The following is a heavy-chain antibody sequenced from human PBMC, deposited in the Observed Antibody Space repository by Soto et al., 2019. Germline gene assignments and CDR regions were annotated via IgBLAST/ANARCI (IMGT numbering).Heavy chain of an antibody. CDR1: GFSFSPYA. V-gene: IGHV3-23*01. J-gene: IGHJ4*02. CDR2: ISGSGNKT. CDR3: ARGVRLHFDN. Sequence: LRLSCAASGFSFSPYAMSWVRQAPGKGLEWVSSISGSGNKTYYAYSVKGRFTSSRDNSKDTLFLQMNGLSDEDTSLYYCARGVRLHFDNWGQGTLVTVSS.